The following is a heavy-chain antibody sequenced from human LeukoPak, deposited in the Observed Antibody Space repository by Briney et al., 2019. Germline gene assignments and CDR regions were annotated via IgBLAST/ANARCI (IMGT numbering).Heavy chain of an antibody. J-gene: IGHJ6*02. Sequence: PSETLSLTCTVSGGSINDFYWTWIRQPPGKGLEWIGYIFYSGSANSNPSLESRVTISVDTSKNQFSLKLSSVTAADTAAYYRARLRSGSTPPPPHYYYGLDVWGQGTTVIVSS. CDR1: GGSINDFY. V-gene: IGHV4-59*01. D-gene: IGHD1-26*01. CDR3: ARLRSGSTPPPPHYYYGLDV. CDR2: IFYSGSA.